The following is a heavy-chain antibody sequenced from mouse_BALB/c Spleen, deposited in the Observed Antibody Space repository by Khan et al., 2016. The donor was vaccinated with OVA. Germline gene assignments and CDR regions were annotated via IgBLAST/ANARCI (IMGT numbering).Heavy chain of an antibody. J-gene: IGHJ1*01. CDR3: AIRRVYYGIGYGSYFDV. V-gene: IGHV3-2*02. CDR2: ISYSGST. D-gene: IGHD1-1*01. Sequence: EVQLQESGPGLVKPSQSLSLTCTVTGYSITSDYAWNWIRQFPGNKLEWMGYISYSGSTSYNPSLKSRISITRDTSKHQFFLQFNSVTTEDTATYYCAIRRVYYGIGYGSYFDVWGAGTTVTVSS. CDR1: GYSITSDYA.